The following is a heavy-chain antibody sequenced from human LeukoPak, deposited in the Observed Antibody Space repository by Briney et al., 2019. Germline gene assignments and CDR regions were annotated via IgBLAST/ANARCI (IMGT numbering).Heavy chain of an antibody. CDR1: GFTFSSYS. CDR2: ISHSSSTI. CDR3: ARDRLHYGEYEKTFDY. V-gene: IGHV3-48*01. D-gene: IGHD4-17*01. J-gene: IGHJ4*02. Sequence: GGSLRLSCAASGFTFSSYSMNWVSQAPGKGLEWVSYISHSSSTIYYADSVKGRFTISRDNAKKSLYLQMNSLRAEDSAVYYCARDRLHYGEYEKTFDYWGQGTLVTVSS.